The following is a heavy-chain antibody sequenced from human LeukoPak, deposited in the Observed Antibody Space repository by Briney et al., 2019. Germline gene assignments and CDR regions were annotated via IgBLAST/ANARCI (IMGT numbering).Heavy chain of an antibody. CDR1: GYTFTSYD. J-gene: IGHJ4*02. Sequence: GASVKVSCKASGYTFTSYDINWVRQATGQGLEWMGWMNPNSGNTGYAQKFQGRVTMTRNTSISTAYMELSSLRSQDTPVYYCPTGQYYSTWSAPPAFEHWPQGTLVTVSS. CDR3: PTGQYYSTWSAPPAFEH. V-gene: IGHV1-8*01. CDR2: MNPNSGNT. D-gene: IGHD3-10*01.